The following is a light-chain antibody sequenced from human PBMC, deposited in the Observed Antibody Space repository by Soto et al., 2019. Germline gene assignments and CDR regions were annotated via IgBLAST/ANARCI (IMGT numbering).Light chain of an antibody. Sequence: QSVLTQPASVSGSPGQSITISCTGTSNDVGAYNYVSWYQQHPGKAPKLIIYEVSNRPSGVSNRLSGSKSGNTASLTISGLQAEDEADYYCSSYTSSGTFVFGTGTKVTVL. CDR3: SSYTSSGTFV. J-gene: IGLJ1*01. CDR2: EVS. CDR1: SNDVGAYNY. V-gene: IGLV2-14*01.